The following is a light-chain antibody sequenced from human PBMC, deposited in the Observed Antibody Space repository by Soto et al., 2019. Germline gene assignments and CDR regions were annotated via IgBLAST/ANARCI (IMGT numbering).Light chain of an antibody. CDR2: AAS. CDR1: QGISTY. Sequence: DIQMTQSPSTLSASVGDRVTITCRASQGISTYLNWYQQKPGKAPKLLIYAASSLQSGVQSRFSGSGSGTDFTLTIRRLEPEDFAVYYCKQYGGSPRTFGQGTKVDIK. J-gene: IGKJ1*01. CDR3: KQYGGSPRT. V-gene: IGKV1-39*01.